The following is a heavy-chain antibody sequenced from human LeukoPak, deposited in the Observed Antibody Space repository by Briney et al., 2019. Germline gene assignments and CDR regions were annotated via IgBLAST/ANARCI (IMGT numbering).Heavy chain of an antibody. J-gene: IGHJ3*02. D-gene: IGHD3-10*01. CDR3: ARDQGDYGSGSSAFDI. CDR2: ISSSGSTI. V-gene: IGHV3-11*01. CDR1: GFTFSDYY. Sequence: GGSLRLSCAASGFTFSDYYVSWIRQAPGKGLEWVSYISSSGSTIYYADSVKGRFTISRDNAKNSLYLQMNSLRAEDTAVYYCARDQGDYGSGSSAFDIWGQGTMVTVSS.